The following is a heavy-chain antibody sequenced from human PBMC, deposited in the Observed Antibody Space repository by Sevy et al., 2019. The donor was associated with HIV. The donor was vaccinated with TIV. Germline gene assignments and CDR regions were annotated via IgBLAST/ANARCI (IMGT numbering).Heavy chain of an antibody. V-gene: IGHV1-18*01. Sequence: ASVKVSCKASGYIFNTFGIGWVRQAPGQGLEWMGWISTYNGNTESAAKFQDRMTLTKDTSTSTAYMELRSLRSDDTAVYFCARDPNIERQADTYSRFHPWGQGTLVTVSS. CDR3: ARDPNIERQADTYSRFHP. D-gene: IGHD3-22*01. J-gene: IGHJ5*02. CDR2: ISTYNGNT. CDR1: GYIFNTFG.